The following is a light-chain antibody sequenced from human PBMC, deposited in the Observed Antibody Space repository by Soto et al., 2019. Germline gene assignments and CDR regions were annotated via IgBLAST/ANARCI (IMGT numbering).Light chain of an antibody. Sequence: EIVMTQSPATVSVSPGERVTLSCRASQSVSSNLAWYQQKPGQAPRLLIYYASTRATGVPARFSGSGSGTDFTLTITSLQSEDFGVYYCQQYKDWPTTFGQGTKVDIK. CDR3: QQYKDWPTT. CDR1: QSVSSN. J-gene: IGKJ1*01. CDR2: YAS. V-gene: IGKV3-15*01.